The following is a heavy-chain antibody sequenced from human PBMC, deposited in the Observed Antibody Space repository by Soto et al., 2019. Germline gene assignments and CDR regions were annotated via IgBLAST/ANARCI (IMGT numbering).Heavy chain of an antibody. CDR1: GGTFSSYA. Sequence: SVKVSCKASGGTFSSYAISWVRQAPGQGLEWMGGIIPIFGTANYAQKFQGRVTITADESTSTAYMELSSLRSEDTAVYYCARGSIVVVPAAMYYYGMDVWGQGTTVTVSS. CDR3: ARGSIVVVPAAMYYYGMDV. CDR2: IIPIFGTA. D-gene: IGHD2-2*01. V-gene: IGHV1-69*13. J-gene: IGHJ6*02.